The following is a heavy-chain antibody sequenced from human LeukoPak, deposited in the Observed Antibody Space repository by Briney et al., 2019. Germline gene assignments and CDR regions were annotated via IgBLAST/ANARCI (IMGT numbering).Heavy chain of an antibody. D-gene: IGHD4-17*01. CDR1: GFTFSSYA. J-gene: IGHJ1*01. CDR3: ARDQFFQTHYGATTVSYFQH. CDR2: ISYDGGNK. Sequence: GGSLRLSCAASGFTFSSYAMHWVRQAPGKGLEWVTVISYDGGNKFYADSVRGRFTISRDNSKNTVYLQMNSLRAEDTAVYYCARDQFFQTHYGATTVSYFQHWGQGTLVTVSS. V-gene: IGHV3-30*03.